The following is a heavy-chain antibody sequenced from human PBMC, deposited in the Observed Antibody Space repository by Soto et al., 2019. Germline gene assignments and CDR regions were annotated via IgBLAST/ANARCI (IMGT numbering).Heavy chain of an antibody. V-gene: IGHV1-69*13. J-gene: IGHJ6*02. CDR3: ASWTSCYTCYYYYGMDV. Sequence: GASVKVSCKASGGTFSSYAISWVRQAPGQGLEWMGGIIPIFGTADYAQKFQGRVTITADESTSTAYMELSSLRSEDTAVYYCASWTSCYTCYYYYGMDVWGQGTTVTV. CDR1: GGTFSSYA. D-gene: IGHD2-2*02. CDR2: IIPIFGTA.